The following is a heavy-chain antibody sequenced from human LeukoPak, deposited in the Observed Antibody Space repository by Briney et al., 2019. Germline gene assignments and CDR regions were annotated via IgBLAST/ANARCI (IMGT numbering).Heavy chain of an antibody. Sequence: GGSLRLSCAASGFTFSSYSMNWVRQAPGKGLEWVSSISSSSSYIYYADSVKGRFTISRDNAKNSLYLQMNSLRAEDTAVYYCARDLTSGYFDWFYWGQGTLVTVSS. CDR1: GFTFSSYS. CDR3: ARDLTSGYFDWFY. CDR2: ISSSSSYI. D-gene: IGHD3-9*01. J-gene: IGHJ4*02. V-gene: IGHV3-21*01.